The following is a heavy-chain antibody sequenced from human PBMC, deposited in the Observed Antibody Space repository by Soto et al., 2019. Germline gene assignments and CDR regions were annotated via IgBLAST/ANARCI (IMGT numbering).Heavy chain of an antibody. V-gene: IGHV1-69*01. CDR3: ARDLGLYVVTGMITDYYGMDV. CDR2: IIPNFGTV. J-gene: IGHJ6*02. D-gene: IGHD3-16*01. CDR1: GGTFNSYA. Sequence: QVQLEQSGAEVKKPGSSVKVSCKASGGTFNSYAISRVRQVPGEGPEWMGGIIPNFGTVNYAQKFQGRVSIIADDSTSSVSMELRRLRSDDTAVYYCARDLGLYVVTGMITDYYGMDVWGQGTAVTVSS.